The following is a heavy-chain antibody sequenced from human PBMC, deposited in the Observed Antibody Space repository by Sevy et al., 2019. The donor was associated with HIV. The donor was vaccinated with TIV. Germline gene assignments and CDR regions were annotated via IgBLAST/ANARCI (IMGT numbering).Heavy chain of an antibody. V-gene: IGHV3-15*01. CDR3: TTASWSQEDYYNY. CDR1: GFTFSNAW. D-gene: IGHD6-13*01. CDR2: IKGKLYDGII. Sequence: GGSLRLSCAASGFTFSNAWMSWVRQAPGKGLEWVGRIKGKLYDGIIDYAAPVKGRFNNSRDDSKNTLYLQMNSLKAEDTAVYYCTTASWSQEDYYNYWGQGTLVTVSS. J-gene: IGHJ4*02.